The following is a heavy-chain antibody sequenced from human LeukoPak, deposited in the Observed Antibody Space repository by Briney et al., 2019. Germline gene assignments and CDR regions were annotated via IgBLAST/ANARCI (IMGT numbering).Heavy chain of an antibody. J-gene: IGHJ1*01. V-gene: IGHV3-23*01. CDR3: AKDQIYYDSSGYYGLAEYFQH. CDR1: GFTFSSYT. Sequence: LTGASLRLSCAASGFTFSSYTMGWVRQAPGKGLEWVSAISGSGGSTYYADSVKGRFTISRDNSKNTLYLQMNSLRAEDTAVYYCAKDQIYYDSSGYYGLAEYFQHWGQGTLVTVSS. CDR2: ISGSGGST. D-gene: IGHD3-22*01.